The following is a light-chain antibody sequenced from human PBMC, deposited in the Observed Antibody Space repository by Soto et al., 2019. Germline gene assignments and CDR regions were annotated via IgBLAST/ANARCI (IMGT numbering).Light chain of an antibody. Sequence: EIVMTQSPATLSLSPGERATLSCRASQSVNSNLAWYQQKAGQAPRLLIYGTSTRATGIPARFSGSGSGTDFTLTISSLQFEDFAVYYCQQYNNWPLMYTFGQGTKVDIK. CDR3: QQYNNWPLMYT. V-gene: IGKV3-15*01. CDR1: QSVNSN. CDR2: GTS. J-gene: IGKJ2*01.